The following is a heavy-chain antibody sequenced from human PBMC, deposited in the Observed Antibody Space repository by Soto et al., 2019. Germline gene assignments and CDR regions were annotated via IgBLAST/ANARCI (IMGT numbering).Heavy chain of an antibody. J-gene: IGHJ5*01. CDR2: VTGDGVTT. CDR1: GLTSSNYA. CDR3: AKRLSYYFDS. Sequence: EVQLLESGGALLQPGGSLRLSCAASGLTSSNYAMSWVRQAPGKGLEWVSTVTGDGVTTSYADSVKGRFTISRDNSKNTLYQQMSGLRADDTAVYYCAKRLSYYFDSWGHGTLVTVSS. V-gene: IGHV3-23*01. D-gene: IGHD2-8*01.